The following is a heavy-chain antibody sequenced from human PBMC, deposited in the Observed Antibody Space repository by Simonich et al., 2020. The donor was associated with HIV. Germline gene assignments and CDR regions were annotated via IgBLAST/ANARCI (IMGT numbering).Heavy chain of an antibody. CDR3: ATHGPGSYSSALDI. Sequence: QVQLVQSGAEVKNPGASVKVSCKASGYTFTDNPMHWVRQAPGQGLEWRGGINPTSGGTDYPQKVKGRVTLTRYTSISTAYMELSRLRSDDTAVYYCATHGPGSYSSALDIWGQGTMVTVSS. J-gene: IGHJ3*02. CDR1: GYTFTDNP. D-gene: IGHD3-10*01. CDR2: INPTSGGT. V-gene: IGHV1-2*02.